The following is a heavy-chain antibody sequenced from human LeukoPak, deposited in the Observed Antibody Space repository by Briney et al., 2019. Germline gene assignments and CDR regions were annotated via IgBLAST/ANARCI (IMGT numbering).Heavy chain of an antibody. CDR2: IKHSGSA. V-gene: IGHV4-34*01. J-gene: IGHJ4*02. D-gene: IGHD3-16*01. Sequence: SETLSLTCAVYGGSFSGYYWSWIRQPPGKGLEWIGEIKHSGSANYNPSLKSRVTISKDTSKNQFSLKLTSVTAADTAVYYFASMTLFGGVMGRPRSAFDYWGQGTRVTVSS. CDR1: GGSFSGYY. CDR3: ASMTLFGGVMGRPRSAFDY.